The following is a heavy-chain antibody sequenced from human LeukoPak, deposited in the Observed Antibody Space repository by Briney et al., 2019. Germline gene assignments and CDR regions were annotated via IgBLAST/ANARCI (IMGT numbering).Heavy chain of an antibody. D-gene: IGHD3-10*01. Sequence: PGGSLRLSCAASGFTFSSYAMHWVRQAPGKGLEWVAVISYDGSNKYYADSVKGRFTISRDNSKNPLYLQMNSLRAEDTAVYYCAREGLLELGGFFDPWGQGTLVTVSS. CDR3: AREGLLELGGFFDP. V-gene: IGHV3-30*04. J-gene: IGHJ5*02. CDR2: ISYDGSNK. CDR1: GFTFSSYA.